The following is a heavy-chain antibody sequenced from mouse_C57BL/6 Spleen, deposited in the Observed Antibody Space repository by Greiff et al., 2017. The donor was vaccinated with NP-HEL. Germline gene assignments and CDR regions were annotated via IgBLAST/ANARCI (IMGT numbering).Heavy chain of an antibody. CDR2: IRNKANGYKT. D-gene: IGHD6-2*01. CDR3: ARWGDEVSFDY. Sequence: EVMLVESGGGLVQPGGSLSLSCAASGFTFTDYYMSWVRQPPGKALEWLGFIRNKANGYKTEYSASVKGRFTISGDNSQSILYLQMNALRAEDSATYYCARWGDEVSFDYWGQGTTLTVSS. J-gene: IGHJ2*01. CDR1: GFTFTDYY. V-gene: IGHV7-3*01.